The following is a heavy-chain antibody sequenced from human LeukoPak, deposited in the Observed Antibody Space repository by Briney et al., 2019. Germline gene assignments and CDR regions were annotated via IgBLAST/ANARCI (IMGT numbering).Heavy chain of an antibody. Sequence: GESLKISCKGSGYSFTNYWIGWVRQMPGKGLEWMEIIYPGDSDTTYNPSFQGQVTISAGKSFSTAYLQWSSLKASDTAMYYCARHYDSSGYYSDYWGQGTLVTVSS. J-gene: IGHJ4*02. CDR2: IYPGDSDT. CDR3: ARHYDSSGYYSDY. D-gene: IGHD3-22*01. CDR1: GYSFTNYW. V-gene: IGHV5-51*01.